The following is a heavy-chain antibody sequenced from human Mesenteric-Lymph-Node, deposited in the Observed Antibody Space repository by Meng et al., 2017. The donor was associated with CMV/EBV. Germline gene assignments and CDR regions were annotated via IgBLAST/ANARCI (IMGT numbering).Heavy chain of an antibody. CDR3: AKAREPFLRFLYGVDV. CDR2: ISGSSTTI. Sequence: GESLKISCAASGFSFSDYYMTWIRQAPGRGLEWFSYISGSSTTIYHADSVVGRLTISRDNSRNSLFLHMNSLRAEDTAVYYCAKAREPFLRFLYGVDVWGQGTTVTVSS. D-gene: IGHD2/OR15-2a*01. CDR1: GFSFSDYY. V-gene: IGHV3-11*01. J-gene: IGHJ6*02.